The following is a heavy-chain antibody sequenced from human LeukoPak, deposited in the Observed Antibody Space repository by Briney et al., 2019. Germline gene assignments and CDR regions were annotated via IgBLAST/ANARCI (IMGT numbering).Heavy chain of an antibody. J-gene: IGHJ4*02. CDR2: ISGSGGST. Sequence: PSGGSLRLSCAASGFTFSSYAMSWVRQAPGKGLEWVSAISGSGGSTYYADSVKGRFTISRDNSKNTLYLQMNSLRAEDTAVYYCARVSVLLWFGASEGDYWGQGTLVTVSS. CDR3: ARVSVLLWFGASEGDY. V-gene: IGHV3-23*01. D-gene: IGHD3-10*01. CDR1: GFTFSSYA.